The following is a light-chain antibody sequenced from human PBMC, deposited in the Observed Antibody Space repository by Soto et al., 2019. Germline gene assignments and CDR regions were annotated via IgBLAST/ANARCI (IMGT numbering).Light chain of an antibody. CDR1: SSDVGDYNY. CDR2: DVS. V-gene: IGLV2-14*01. CDR3: SSYPSSTTRV. Sequence: QSVLTQPASVSGSPGQSITISCTGASSDVGDYNYVSWYQQHPGTAPKLMIFDVSNRPSGVSNRFSGSKSANTASLTISGLQAHDDPYYYCSSYPSSTTRVFGTGTKLTVL. J-gene: IGLJ1*01.